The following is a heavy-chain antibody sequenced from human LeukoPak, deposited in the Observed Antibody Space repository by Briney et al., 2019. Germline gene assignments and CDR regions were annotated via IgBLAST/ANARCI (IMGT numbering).Heavy chain of an antibody. Sequence: PGGSLRLSCAASGLTFSSYAMSWVRQAPGKGLEWVSAIGGSGGSTFYADSVKGRVTISRDNSKNTLYLQMSSLRAEDTAVYYCARTRYSTSWGYMDVWGKGTTVTVSS. CDR3: ARTRYSTSWGYMDV. CDR1: GLTFSSYA. V-gene: IGHV3-23*01. CDR2: IGGSGGST. J-gene: IGHJ6*03. D-gene: IGHD6-13*01.